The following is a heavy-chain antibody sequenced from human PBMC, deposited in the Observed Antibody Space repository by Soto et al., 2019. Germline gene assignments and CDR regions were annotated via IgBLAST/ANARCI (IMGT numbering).Heavy chain of an antibody. CDR3: ARGEFGSEYHGYGPLDY. CDR2: IYDSGST. CDR1: GGSIRSHN. V-gene: IGHV4-59*11. D-gene: IGHD5-12*01. J-gene: IGHJ4*02. Sequence: QVQLQESGPGLVKPSETLSLTCSVSGGSIRSHNWSWIRQPPGKGLEWIGYIYDSGSTDYNPSIQSRVTISIDTSENLFCLKLSPVTAADTAVFYCARGEFGSEYHGYGPLDYWGQGILVTVSS.